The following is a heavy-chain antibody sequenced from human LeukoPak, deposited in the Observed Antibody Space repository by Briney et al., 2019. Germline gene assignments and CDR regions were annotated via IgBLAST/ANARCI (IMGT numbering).Heavy chain of an antibody. Sequence: SETLSLTCYVSGGSMSNYYWTWIRQSPGKGLEWIGCIHDSRDIGYSPSLKSRLTISIDTSRTHFSLNLTSVTAADTALYYCARGGLVVVTGGGGFDMWGRGTMVTVSS. D-gene: IGHD2-21*02. J-gene: IGHJ3*02. CDR1: GGSMSNYY. V-gene: IGHV4-59*08. CDR3: ARGGLVVVTGGGGFDM. CDR2: IHDSRDI.